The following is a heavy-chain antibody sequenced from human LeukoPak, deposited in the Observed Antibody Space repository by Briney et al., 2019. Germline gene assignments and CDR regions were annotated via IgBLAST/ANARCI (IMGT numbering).Heavy chain of an antibody. CDR2: IKKDGSEK. Sequence: GGSLRLSCAASGFIFSSYWMSWVRQAPGKGLEWVANIKKDGSEKYYVDSVKGRFTISRDTAKNSLFLQMNSLRAEDTAVYYCARHVRFEGVDYWGQGTLVTVSS. V-gene: IGHV3-7*01. CDR3: ARHVRFEGVDY. CDR1: GFIFSSYW. J-gene: IGHJ4*02. D-gene: IGHD3-3*01.